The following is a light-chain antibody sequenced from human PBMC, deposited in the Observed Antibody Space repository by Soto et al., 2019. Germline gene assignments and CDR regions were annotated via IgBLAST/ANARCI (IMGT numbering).Light chain of an antibody. J-gene: IGLJ3*02. CDR3: QSYDTRLGDWV. V-gene: IGLV1-40*01. CDR2: SNY. Sequence: QSVLTQPPSVSGAPGQTVTISCSRSDSNIGAGYDLHWYQQVPGTAPKLLIHSNYLRASGVPDRFSASKSVTSASLAIIGLQADDEADYYCQSYDTRLGDWVFGGGTKLTVL. CDR1: DSNIGAGYD.